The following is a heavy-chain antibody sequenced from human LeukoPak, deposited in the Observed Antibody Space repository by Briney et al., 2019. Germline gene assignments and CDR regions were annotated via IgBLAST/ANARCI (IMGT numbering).Heavy chain of an antibody. V-gene: IGHV3-21*01. CDR2: ISSSSRYI. D-gene: IGHD3-10*01. Sequence: GGSLRLSCAASGFTFSSYSMTWVRQAPGKGLEWVSSISSSSRYIYYADSVKGRFTISRDNAKNSLFLQMSGLRAEDTAVYYCAREYGFGSGSYFPWGQGTLVTVSS. J-gene: IGHJ5*02. CDR3: AREYGFGSGSYFP. CDR1: GFTFSSYS.